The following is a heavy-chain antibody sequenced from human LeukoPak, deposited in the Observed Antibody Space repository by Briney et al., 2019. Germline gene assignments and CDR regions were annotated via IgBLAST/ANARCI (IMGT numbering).Heavy chain of an antibody. CDR2: INHSGST. J-gene: IGHJ5*02. V-gene: IGHV4-34*01. CDR1: GGSFSGYY. D-gene: IGHD2-15*01. CDR3: ARGSFQYCSGGSCYNGMFDP. Sequence: SETLSLTCAVYGGSFSGYYWSWIRQPPGKGLEWIGEINHSGSTNYNPSLKSRVTISVDTSKNQFSLKLSSVTAADTAVYYCARGSFQYCSGGSCYNGMFDPWGQGTLVTVSS.